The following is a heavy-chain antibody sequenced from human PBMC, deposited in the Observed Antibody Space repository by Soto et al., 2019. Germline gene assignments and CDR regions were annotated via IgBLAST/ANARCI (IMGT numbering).Heavy chain of an antibody. V-gene: IGHV3-30-3*01. CDR1: GFTFSSYA. CDR2: ISYDGSNK. D-gene: IGHD6-13*01. Sequence: GGSLRLSCAASGFTFSSYAMHWVRQAPGKGLEWVAVISYDGSNKYYADSVKGRFTISRDNSKNTLYLQMNSLRAEDTAVYYCARSDEYSNSPRIAAAGMGVNSYYYYGMDVWGQGTTVTVSS. CDR3: ARSDEYSNSPRIAAAGMGVNSYYYYGMDV. J-gene: IGHJ6*02.